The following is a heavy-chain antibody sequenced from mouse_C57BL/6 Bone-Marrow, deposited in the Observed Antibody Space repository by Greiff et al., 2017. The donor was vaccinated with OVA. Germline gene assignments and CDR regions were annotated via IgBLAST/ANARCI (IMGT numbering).Heavy chain of an antibody. CDR1: GFTFSSYG. Sequence: DVQLVESGGDLVKPGGSLKLSCAASGFTFSSYGMSWVRQTPGKRLEWVATISRAGSYTYYPDSVKGRFTLSSDNAKNTLYLQMSSLKSEDTAMDYGAGHVDYGMFFDYGGQGTGLTVSS. CDR3: AGHVDYGMFFDY. J-gene: IGHJ2*03. CDR2: ISRAGSYT. V-gene: IGHV5-6*01. D-gene: IGHD1-1*01.